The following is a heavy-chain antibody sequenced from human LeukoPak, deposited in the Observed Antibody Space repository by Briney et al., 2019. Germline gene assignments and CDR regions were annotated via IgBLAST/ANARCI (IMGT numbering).Heavy chain of an antibody. CDR2: ISSSGSTI. V-gene: IGHV3-48*03. CDR1: GFTFSSYE. J-gene: IGHJ5*02. D-gene: IGHD3-10*01. CDR3: AKDYSKTSYYGSGTYYRPNWFDP. Sequence: GGSLRLSCAASGFTFSSYEMNWVRQAPGKGLEWVSYISSSGSTIYYADSVKGRSTISRDNAKNSLYLQMNSLRAEDTAVYYCAKDYSKTSYYGSGTYYRPNWFDPWGQGTLVTVSS.